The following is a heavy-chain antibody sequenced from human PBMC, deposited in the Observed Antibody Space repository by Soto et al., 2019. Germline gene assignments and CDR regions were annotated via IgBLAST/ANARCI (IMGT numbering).Heavy chain of an antibody. J-gene: IGHJ6*02. CDR1: GGTFSSYA. CDR3: ASSRTISYGMDV. CDR2: IIPIFGTA. V-gene: IGHV1-69*12. D-gene: IGHD1-1*01. Sequence: QVQLVQSGAEVKKPGSSVKVSCKASGGTFSSYAISWVRQAPGQGLEWMGGIIPIFGTANYAQKFQGRVTITDDESTSTADMELSSLRSEDTAVYYCASSRTISYGMDVWGQGTTVTVSS.